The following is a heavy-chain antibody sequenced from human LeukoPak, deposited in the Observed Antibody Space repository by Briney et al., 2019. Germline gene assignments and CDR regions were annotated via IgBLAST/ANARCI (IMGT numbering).Heavy chain of an antibody. J-gene: IGHJ4*02. V-gene: IGHV1-8*02. D-gene: IGHD3-10*01. Sequence: ASVKVSCKASGGTFSSYAISWVRQAPGQGLEWMGGMNPNSGNTGYAQKFQGRVTMTRNTSISTAYMELSSLRSEDTAVYYCARGVGGSGSYYYVNWGQGTLVTVSS. CDR2: MNPNSGNT. CDR3: ARGVGGSGSYYYVN. CDR1: GGTFSSYA.